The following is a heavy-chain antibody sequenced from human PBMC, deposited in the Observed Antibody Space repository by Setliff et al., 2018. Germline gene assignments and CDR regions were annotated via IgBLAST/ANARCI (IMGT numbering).Heavy chain of an antibody. V-gene: IGHV1-46*01. J-gene: IGHJ5*02. Sequence: GASVKVSCKASGYTFTSYYMNWVRQAPGQGFEWMGIINSSGGSTSYPQKFQGRVTMTRDTSTSTVYMELSSLRSEDTAVYYCARDRGYDSSGYFPWGQGTLVTVSS. CDR1: GYTFTSYY. D-gene: IGHD3-22*01. CDR2: INSSGGST. CDR3: ARDRGYDSSGYFP.